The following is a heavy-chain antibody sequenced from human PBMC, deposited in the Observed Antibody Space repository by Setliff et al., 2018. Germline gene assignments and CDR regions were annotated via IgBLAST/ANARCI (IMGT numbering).Heavy chain of an antibody. Sequence: KPSETLSLTCTVSGGSISSSSYYWGWIRQPPGKGLEWIGIIYYSGDSYYSPSLKSRVTISVDTSKNQFSLKLSSVTAADTAVYYCARRSPAYYSDSSGYFYDTSPYMDVWGKGTTVTVSS. V-gene: IGHV4-39*01. D-gene: IGHD3-22*01. J-gene: IGHJ6*03. CDR3: ARRSPAYYSDSSGYFYDTSPYMDV. CDR1: GGSISSSSYY. CDR2: IYYSGDS.